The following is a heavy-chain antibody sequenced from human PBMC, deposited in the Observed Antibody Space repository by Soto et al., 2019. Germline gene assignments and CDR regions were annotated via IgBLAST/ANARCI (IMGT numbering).Heavy chain of an antibody. J-gene: IGHJ4*02. CDR1: GGPIRSSRYA. CDR2: IYHSGSS. V-gene: IGHV4-39*01. CDR3: AKGGVYGFEYFDY. D-gene: IGHD1-26*01. Sequence: SEPLSLTCTVSGGPIRSSRYAWGWIRQPPGKGLEWIGSIYHSGSSYYNPSLKSRVTISVDTSKNQFSLKLSSVTAADTAVYYCAKGGVYGFEYFDYWGQG.